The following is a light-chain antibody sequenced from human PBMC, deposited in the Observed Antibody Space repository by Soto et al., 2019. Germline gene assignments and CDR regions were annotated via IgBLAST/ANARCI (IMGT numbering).Light chain of an antibody. J-gene: IGLJ3*02. V-gene: IGLV2-8*01. CDR2: EVS. CDR3: SSSAGSNHGV. Sequence: QSALTQPPSASGSPGQSVTISCTGTSSDVGGYNYVSWYQQHPGKAPKLMIYEVSKRPSGVPDRFSGSKSGNTASLTVAGLPAEDEDDYYSSSSAGSNHGVFGGGTKLTVL. CDR1: SSDVGGYNY.